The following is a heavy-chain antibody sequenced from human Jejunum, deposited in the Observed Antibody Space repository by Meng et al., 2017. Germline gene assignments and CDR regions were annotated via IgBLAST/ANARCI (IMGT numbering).Heavy chain of an antibody. Sequence: VDLQQWGARLLKPADTLSLTCAVSGGSLKDFYWNWIRQPPGKGLEWIGEISHSGSTNYNPSLKSRVTISVDRSQNQLSLKLTSVSGTDTAVYFCARALGAYGDSGFAYWGQGALVTVSS. V-gene: IGHV4-34*01. CDR2: ISHSGST. CDR1: GGSLKDFY. CDR3: ARALGAYGDSGFAY. D-gene: IGHD4-17*01. J-gene: IGHJ4*02.